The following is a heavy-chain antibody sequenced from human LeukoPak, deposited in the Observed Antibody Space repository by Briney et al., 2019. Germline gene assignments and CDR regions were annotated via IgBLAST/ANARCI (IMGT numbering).Heavy chain of an antibody. Sequence: PGGSLRLSCAASGFTFSSYAVNWVRQAPGKGLEWVGVISSDGSNKYYAESVKGRFTISRDNTKNTLYLQLNSPKTEDTALYYCGKKASLVRGEKYLYFWGPGTLVTVSS. D-gene: IGHD3-10*01. J-gene: IGHJ4*02. CDR2: ISSDGSNK. CDR1: GFTFSSYA. V-gene: IGHV3-30*04. CDR3: GKKASLVRGEKYLYF.